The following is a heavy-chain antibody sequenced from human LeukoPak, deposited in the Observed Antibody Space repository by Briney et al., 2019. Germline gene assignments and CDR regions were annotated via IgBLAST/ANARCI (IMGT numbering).Heavy chain of an antibody. Sequence: PGESLKISCKGSGYSFTSYWIGWVRQMPGKGLEWMGIIYPGDSDTRYSPSFQGQVSISADKSISTAYLQWSSLKASDTAIYYCARLTGGYCSSTSCNPLRNNWFDPWGQGTLVTVSS. D-gene: IGHD2-2*01. J-gene: IGHJ5*02. V-gene: IGHV5-51*01. CDR3: ARLTGGYCSSTSCNPLRNNWFDP. CDR1: GYSFTSYW. CDR2: IYPGDSDT.